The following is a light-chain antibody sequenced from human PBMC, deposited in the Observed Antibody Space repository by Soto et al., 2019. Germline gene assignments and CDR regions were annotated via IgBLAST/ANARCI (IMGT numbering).Light chain of an antibody. CDR3: SSYTSSSTIV. J-gene: IGLJ1*01. Sequence: QSALTQPASVSGSPGQSITISCTGTSNDVGGYNYVSWYQQHPGKAPKLMIYEVSNRPSGVSNHFSGSKSGNTASLTISGLQAEDEADYYCSSYTSSSTIVFGNRTKVTVL. CDR2: EVS. V-gene: IGLV2-14*01. CDR1: SNDVGGYNY.